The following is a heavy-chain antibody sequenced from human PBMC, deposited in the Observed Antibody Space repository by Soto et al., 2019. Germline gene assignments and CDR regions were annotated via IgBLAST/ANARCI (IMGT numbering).Heavy chain of an antibody. CDR2: ISGSGGST. CDR1: GFTFSSYA. CDR3: AKSSTTRYSGSYPLGY. D-gene: IGHD1-26*01. Sequence: GGSLRLSCAASGFTFSSYAMSWVRQAPGRGLEWVSAISGSGGSTYYADSVKGRFTISRDNSKNTLYLQMNSLRAEDTAVYYCAKSSTTRYSGSYPLGYWGQGTLVTVSS. J-gene: IGHJ4*02. V-gene: IGHV3-23*01.